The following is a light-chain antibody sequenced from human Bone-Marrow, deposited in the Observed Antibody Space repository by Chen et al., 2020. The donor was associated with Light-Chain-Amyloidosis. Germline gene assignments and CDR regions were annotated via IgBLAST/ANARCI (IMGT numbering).Light chain of an antibody. CDR2: EDD. Sequence: NFMLTQPHSVSESPGKAVIISCTRSSGSIATNYVQWYQQRPGSSPTTVICEDDQRPSGFPDRFSCSIYMSSNSASLTISGLKTEDEADYYCQSYQGSSQGVFGGGTKLTVL. V-gene: IGLV6-57*01. CDR3: QSYQGSSQGV. J-gene: IGLJ3*02. CDR1: SGSIATNY.